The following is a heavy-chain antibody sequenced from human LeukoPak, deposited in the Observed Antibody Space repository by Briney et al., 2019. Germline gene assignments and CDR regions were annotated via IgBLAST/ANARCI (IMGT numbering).Heavy chain of an antibody. CDR2: IYSGGST. CDR1: GFTFSSYW. V-gene: IGHV3-66*01. J-gene: IGHJ4*02. Sequence: GGSLRLSCAASGFTFSSYWMTWVRQAPGKGLEWVSVIYSGGSTYYADSVKGRFTISRDNSKNTLYLQMNSLRAEDTAVYYCARDVDYYDSSRYFDYWGQGTLVTVSS. D-gene: IGHD3-22*01. CDR3: ARDVDYYDSSRYFDY.